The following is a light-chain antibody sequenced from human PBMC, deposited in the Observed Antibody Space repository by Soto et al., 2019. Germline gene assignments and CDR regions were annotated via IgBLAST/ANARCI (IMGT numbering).Light chain of an antibody. CDR2: AAS. J-gene: IGKJ3*01. CDR1: QGISSY. CDR3: QQYYSYPFT. V-gene: IGKV1-8*01. Sequence: AIRMTQSPSSFSASTGDRVTITCRASQGISSYFAWYQQKPWKAPKLLIYAASTLQSGVPSRFSGSGSGTDFTLTISCLQSDDVATYYCQQYYSYPFTFGPGTKVDIK.